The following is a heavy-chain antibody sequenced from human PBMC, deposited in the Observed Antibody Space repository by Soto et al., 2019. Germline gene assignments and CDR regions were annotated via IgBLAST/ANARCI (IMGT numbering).Heavy chain of an antibody. J-gene: IGHJ4*02. CDR1: GGFIRGSDYY. D-gene: IGHD2-8*02. V-gene: IGHV4-39*02. Sequence: SETLSLTCTVSGGFIRGSDYYWGWIRQPPGKGLEWIGNIYYSGISYSYPSLKGRVTMSVDTSKNQFSMRLSSVTAADTAVYYCARDKITGLFDYWGQGTLVTVSS. CDR2: IYYSGIS. CDR3: ARDKITGLFDY.